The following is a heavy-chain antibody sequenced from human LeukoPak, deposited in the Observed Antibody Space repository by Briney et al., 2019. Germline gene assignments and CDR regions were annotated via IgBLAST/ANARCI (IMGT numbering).Heavy chain of an antibody. J-gene: IGHJ4*02. V-gene: IGHV3-21*01. D-gene: IGHD6-13*01. CDR2: FCSSSRYI. CDR3: ARDGSYSSSWYFDY. CDR1: GFIFSRYN. Sequence: GGSLTLSCAASGFIFSRYNMNWLRHSTGEGLEWVSSFCSSSRYIYYAHSVKGRFTISRDNAKNSLYLQMNRLRAEDTAVYYCARDGSYSSSWYFDYWGQGNLVTVSS.